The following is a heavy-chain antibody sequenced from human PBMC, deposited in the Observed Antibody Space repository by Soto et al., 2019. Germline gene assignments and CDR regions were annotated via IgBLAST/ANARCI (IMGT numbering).Heavy chain of an antibody. Sequence: PSETLSLTCTVSGGSISSSSYYWGRIRQTPGKGLEWIGSIYYSGTTSYNPSLKSRVTISVDTSKNQFSLKLSSVTAADTAVYYCARLPIPGDYYYYYMDVWGKGTTVTVSS. CDR1: GGSISSSSYY. CDR3: ARLPIPGDYYYYYMDV. J-gene: IGHJ6*03. D-gene: IGHD2-2*01. V-gene: IGHV4-39*01. CDR2: IYYSGTT.